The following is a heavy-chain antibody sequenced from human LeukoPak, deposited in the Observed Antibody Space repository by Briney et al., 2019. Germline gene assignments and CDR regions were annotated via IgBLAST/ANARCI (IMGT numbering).Heavy chain of an antibody. J-gene: IGHJ6*02. CDR3: ARTGGDCSSGLCYYAMDV. CDR2: IHYTGIT. D-gene: IGHD2-21*02. Sequence: SETLSLTCFVSGGSISGSHWSWIRQSPGKGLEWIGYIHYTGITDYNPSLRSRLNLSIDLSKNQFSLRLSSVTAADTAVYNCARTGGDCSSGLCYYAMDVWGQGTTVTVS. V-gene: IGHV4-59*01. CDR1: GGSISGSH.